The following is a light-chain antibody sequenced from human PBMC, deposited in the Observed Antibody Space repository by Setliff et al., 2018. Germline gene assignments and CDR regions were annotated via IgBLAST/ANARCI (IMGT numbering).Light chain of an antibody. CDR1: SSDVGAYNY. CDR3: LSYTSETTHAL. CDR2: EVT. J-gene: IGLJ2*01. Sequence: QSVLTQPAAVSGSPGQSIAISCTGTSSDVGAYNYVSWYQHHPGKPPKLMIFEVTKRPSGVSDRFSGSKSGYTASLTISGLQPEDEADYYCLSYTSETTHALFGGGTKLTVL. V-gene: IGLV2-14*01.